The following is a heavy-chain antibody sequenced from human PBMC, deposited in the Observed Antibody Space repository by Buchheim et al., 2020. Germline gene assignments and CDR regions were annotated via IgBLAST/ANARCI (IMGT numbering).Heavy chain of an antibody. CDR2: IYYSGST. CDR3: AREEGYGMDV. V-gene: IGHV4-34*01. J-gene: IGHJ6*02. Sequence: QVQLQQWGAGLLKPSETLSLTCAVYGGSFSGYYWSWIRQPPGKGLEWIGYIYYSGSTYYNPSLKSRVTISVDTSKNQFSLKLSSVTAADTAVYYCAREEGYGMDVWGQGTT. CDR1: GGSFSGYY.